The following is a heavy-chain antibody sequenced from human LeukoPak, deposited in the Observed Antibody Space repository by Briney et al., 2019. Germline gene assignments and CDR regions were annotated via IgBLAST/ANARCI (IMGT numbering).Heavy chain of an antibody. CDR1: GGTFSSYA. D-gene: IGHD4-23*01. Sequence: ASVKVSCKASGGTFSSYAIGWVGQAPGQGLEWMGGIIPIFGTANYAQKFQGRVTITADESTSTAYMELSSLRSEDTAVYYCASVGGNSGYCFDYWGQGTLVTVSS. CDR2: IIPIFGTA. J-gene: IGHJ4*02. CDR3: ASVGGNSGYCFDY. V-gene: IGHV1-69*13.